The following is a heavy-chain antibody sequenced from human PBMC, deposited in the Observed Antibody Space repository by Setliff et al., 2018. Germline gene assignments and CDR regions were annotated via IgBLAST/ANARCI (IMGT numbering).Heavy chain of an antibody. J-gene: IGHJ5*02. Sequence: SETLSLTCTVSGGSISSYYWSWIRQPPGKGLEWIGYIYYSGSTYYNPSLKSRVTISVDTSKNQFSLKLSSVTAADTAVYYCARGCYCSGGSCYSNWFDPWGQGTLVTVSS. V-gene: IGHV4-59*12. D-gene: IGHD2-15*01. CDR1: GGSISSYY. CDR3: ARGCYCSGGSCYSNWFDP. CDR2: IYYSGST.